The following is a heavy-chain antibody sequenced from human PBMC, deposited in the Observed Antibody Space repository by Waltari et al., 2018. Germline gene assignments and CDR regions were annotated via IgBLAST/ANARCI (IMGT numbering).Heavy chain of an antibody. J-gene: IGHJ5*02. D-gene: IGHD7-27*01. CDR2: IYYSGST. V-gene: IGHV4-59*11. CDR1: GGSISSHY. Sequence: QVQLQESGPGLVKPSETLSLTCTVSGGSISSHYWSWIRQPPGKGLEWIGYIYYSGSTNYNPSRKSRVTISVDTSKNQFSLKLSAVTAADTAVYYCARGITGDRVWFDPWGQGTLVTVSS. CDR3: ARGITGDRVWFDP.